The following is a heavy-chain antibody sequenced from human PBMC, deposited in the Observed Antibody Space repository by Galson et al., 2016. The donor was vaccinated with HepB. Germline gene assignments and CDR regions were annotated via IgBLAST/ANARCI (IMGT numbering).Heavy chain of an antibody. V-gene: IGHV3-33*01. J-gene: IGHJ4*02. CDR3: ASEAPILAPTLDY. D-gene: IGHD2/OR15-2a*01. CDR1: GFTFSRNG. CDR2: IWYDGSNK. Sequence: SLRLSCAASGFTFSRNGMHWVRQAPGKGLEWVAVIWYDGSNKYHADSVKGRFTVSRDHSKNTLYLQMNSLRAEDTAVYYCASEAPILAPTLDYWGQGTLVTVSS.